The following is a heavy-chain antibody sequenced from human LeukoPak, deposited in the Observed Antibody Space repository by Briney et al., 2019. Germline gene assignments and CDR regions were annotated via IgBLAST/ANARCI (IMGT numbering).Heavy chain of an antibody. CDR3: ARDERSGSYYYYFDQ. CDR2: IWYDGTNK. D-gene: IGHD1-26*01. CDR1: GFTFSSFG. V-gene: IGHV3-33*01. J-gene: IGHJ4*02. Sequence: GGSLRLSCAASGFTFSSFGMHWVRQAPGKGLEWVAVIWYDGTNKYYADSVQGRFTISRDNSKNTLYLQMNSLRAEDTAVYYCARDERSGSYYYYFDQWGQGTLVTVSS.